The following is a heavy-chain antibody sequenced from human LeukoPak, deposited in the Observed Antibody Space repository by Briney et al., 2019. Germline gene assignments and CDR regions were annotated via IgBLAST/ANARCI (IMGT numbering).Heavy chain of an antibody. Sequence: GGSLRLSCAASGFTFSSYAMSWVRQAPGKGLEWVAPISADAVTTAYADSVKGRFTISRDRSKNTLYLQMNSLRVEDTAVYYCAKETALTGAADSWSQGTLVTVSS. CDR1: GFTFSSYA. D-gene: IGHD1-14*01. V-gene: IGHV3-23*01. CDR2: ISADAVTT. J-gene: IGHJ4*02. CDR3: AKETALTGAADS.